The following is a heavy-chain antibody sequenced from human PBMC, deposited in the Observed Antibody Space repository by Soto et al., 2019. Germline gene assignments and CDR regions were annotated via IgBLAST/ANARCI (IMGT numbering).Heavy chain of an antibody. Sequence: GGSLRLSCAASGFTFSSYAMSWVRQAPGKGLEWVSAISGSGGSTYYADSVKGRFTTSRDNSKNTLYLQMNSLRAEDTAVYYCAKDKVLWTRVYYFDYWGQGTLVTVSS. V-gene: IGHV3-23*01. D-gene: IGHD2-8*02. J-gene: IGHJ4*02. CDR2: ISGSGGST. CDR1: GFTFSSYA. CDR3: AKDKVLWTRVYYFDY.